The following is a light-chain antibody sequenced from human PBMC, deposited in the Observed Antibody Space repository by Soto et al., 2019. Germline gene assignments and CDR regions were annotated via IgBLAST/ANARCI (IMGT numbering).Light chain of an antibody. CDR3: QQRSNWPLT. CDR1: QSISSY. CDR2: DAS. V-gene: IGKV3-11*01. J-gene: IGKJ3*01. Sequence: EIVLTQSPATLSLSPGERATLSCRASQSISSYLAWYQQKPGQAPRILIYDASNRATGIPVRFSGSGSGTDFPLIISSLEPEDFAVYYCQQRSNWPLTFGPGTKVDIK.